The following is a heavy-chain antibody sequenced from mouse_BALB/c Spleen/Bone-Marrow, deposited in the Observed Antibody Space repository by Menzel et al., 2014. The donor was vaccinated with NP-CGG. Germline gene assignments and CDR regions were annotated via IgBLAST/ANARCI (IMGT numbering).Heavy chain of an antibody. J-gene: IGHJ4*01. Sequence: VQRVESGGDLVKPGGSLKLSCAASGFTFSNYGMSWVRQTPDKRLEWVATISSGGSYTYYPDSVKGRFTISRDNAKNTLYLQMSSLKSEDTAMYYCARRDGGPMDYWGQGTSVTVSS. CDR3: ARRDGGPMDY. D-gene: IGHD2-3*01. CDR1: GFTFSNYG. CDR2: ISSGGSYT. V-gene: IGHV5-6*02.